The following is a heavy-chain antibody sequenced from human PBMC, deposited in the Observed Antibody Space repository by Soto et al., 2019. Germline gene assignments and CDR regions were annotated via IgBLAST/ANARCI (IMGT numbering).Heavy chain of an antibody. Sequence: ASVKVSCKASGYTFTSYGISWVRQAPGQGLEWMGWMGTYNGNTDYGQKFQGRVTMTTETPTSTAYMELRSLRSDDTAVYYCARDRPTSSIRARDYYYAMDVWGQGTTVTVSS. CDR2: MGTYNGNT. J-gene: IGHJ6*02. V-gene: IGHV1-18*01. CDR1: GYTFTSYG. D-gene: IGHD6-6*01. CDR3: ARDRPTSSIRARDYYYAMDV.